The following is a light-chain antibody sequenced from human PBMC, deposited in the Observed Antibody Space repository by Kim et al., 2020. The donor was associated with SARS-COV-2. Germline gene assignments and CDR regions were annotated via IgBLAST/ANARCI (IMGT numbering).Light chain of an antibody. CDR2: ESI. J-gene: IGLJ2*01. CDR3: QSCDSSNQVV. V-gene: IGLV6-57*02. Sequence: KTVTIACTGSSGNSANKHVQWYQQRPGSAPTTLIYESIYRPSGGPSRFSGSIDRASNSVSLTIAGLQIEDEADYYCQSCDSSNQVVFGGGTQLTVL. CDR1: SGNSANKH.